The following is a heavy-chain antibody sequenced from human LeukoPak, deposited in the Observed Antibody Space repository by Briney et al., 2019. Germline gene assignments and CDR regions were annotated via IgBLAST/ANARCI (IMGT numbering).Heavy chain of an antibody. J-gene: IGHJ4*02. Sequence: ASVRVSCKVSGYSLTGLSKYWVRQAPGKGLEWMGGFDLDGGETVYAQKFEGRVTMTEDTSTDTVYMELSSLRSDDTAVYFCAMGDPYQLLEEWGQGTLLTVSS. CDR2: FDLDGGET. D-gene: IGHD2-2*01. CDR3: AMGDPYQLLEE. CDR1: GYSLTGLS. V-gene: IGHV1-24*01.